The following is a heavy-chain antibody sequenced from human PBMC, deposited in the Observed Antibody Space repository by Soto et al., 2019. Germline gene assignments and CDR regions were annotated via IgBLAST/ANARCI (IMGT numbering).Heavy chain of an antibody. V-gene: IGHV4-30-4*01. CDR3: ARILLYDSDDYYYPDY. CDR1: AGSISSGDYY. J-gene: IGHJ4*02. D-gene: IGHD3-22*01. Sequence: SETLSLTCTVSAGSISSGDYYWSWIRQPPGKGLEWIGYIYYSGSTYYNPSLKSRVTISVDTSKNQFSLKLSSVTAADTAVFYCARILLYDSDDYYYPDYRGQGTLVTVSS. CDR2: IYYSGST.